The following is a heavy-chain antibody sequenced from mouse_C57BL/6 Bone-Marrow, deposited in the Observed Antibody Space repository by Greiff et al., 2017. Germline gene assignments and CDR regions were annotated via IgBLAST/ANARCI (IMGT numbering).Heavy chain of an antibody. CDR3: AGHYSNFDY. CDR1: GYTFTSYG. V-gene: IGHV1-81*01. CDR2: IYPRSGNT. D-gene: IGHD2-5*01. Sequence: QVQLKESGAELVRPGASVKLSCKASGYTFTSYGISWVKQRTGQGLEWIGEIYPRSGNTYYNEKFKGKATLTADKSSSTAYMELRSLTSEDSAVYFCAGHYSNFDYWGQGTTLTVSS. J-gene: IGHJ2*01.